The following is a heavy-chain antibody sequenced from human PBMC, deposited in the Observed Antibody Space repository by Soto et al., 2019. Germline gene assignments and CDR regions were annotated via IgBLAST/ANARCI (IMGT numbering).Heavy chain of an antibody. D-gene: IGHD2-2*01. J-gene: IGHJ4*02. CDR1: GGSFSDYY. CDR2: INHSGST. CDR3: ARGYCGSSSCHHIFDY. V-gene: IGHV4-34*01. Sequence: QVQLQQWGAGLLKPSETLSLTCAVYGGSFSDYYWSWIRQPPGKALEWIGEINHSGSTNYNPSLKSRVTISVDTSKNQFSLKLSSVTAADTAVYSCARGYCGSSSCHHIFDYWGQGILLTVSS.